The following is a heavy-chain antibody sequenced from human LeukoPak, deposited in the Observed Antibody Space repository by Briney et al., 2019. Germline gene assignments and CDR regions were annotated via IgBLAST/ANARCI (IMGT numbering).Heavy chain of an antibody. V-gene: IGHV3-9*02. J-gene: IGHJ6*02. Sequence: SLRLSWSGPGFAPGGFALHWVRQTPGEGLEWVPGISWNSGSIGYGDSVKGRFTISRDNAKNSLYLQMSSLRAEDTALYYCAKDGKKRDYYGMDVWGQGTTVTVSS. CDR1: GFAPGGFA. CDR2: ISWNSGSI. CDR3: AKDGKKRDYYGMDV.